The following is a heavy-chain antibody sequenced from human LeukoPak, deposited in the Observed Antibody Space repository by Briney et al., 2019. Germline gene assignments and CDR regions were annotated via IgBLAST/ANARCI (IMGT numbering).Heavy chain of an antibody. CDR3: ARETPGTSDY. J-gene: IGHJ4*02. CDR2: INHSGST. CDR1: GGSISSSSYY. D-gene: IGHD1-1*01. V-gene: IGHV4-39*07. Sequence: SETLSLTCTVSGGSISSSSYYWSWIRQPPGKGLEWIGEINHSGSTNYNPSLKSRVTISVDTSKNQFSLKLSSVTAADTAVYYCARETPGTSDYWGQGTLVTVSS.